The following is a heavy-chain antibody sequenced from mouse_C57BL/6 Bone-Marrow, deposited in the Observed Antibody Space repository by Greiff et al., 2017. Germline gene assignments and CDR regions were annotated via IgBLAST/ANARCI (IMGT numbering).Heavy chain of an antibody. CDR3: VRHEEGDGSGWYFDV. CDR1: GFSFNTYA. D-gene: IGHD1-1*01. V-gene: IGHV10-1*01. CDR2: IRSKSNNYAT. Sequence: DVHLVESGGGLVQPKGSLKLSCAASGFSFNTYAMNWVRQAPGKGLEWVARIRSKSNNYATYYADSVKDRFTISRDDSESMLYLQMNNLKTEDTAMYYCVRHEEGDGSGWYFDVWGTGTTVTVSS. J-gene: IGHJ1*03.